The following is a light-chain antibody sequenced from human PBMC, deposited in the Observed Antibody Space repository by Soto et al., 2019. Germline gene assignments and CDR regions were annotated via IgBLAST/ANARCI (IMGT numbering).Light chain of an antibody. CDR2: GAS. V-gene: IGKV3-20*01. Sequence: EIVLTQSPGTLSLSPGERTTLSCRASKSVSSSYLAWYQQKPGQAPRRLIYGASTRATGIPDRFSGSGSGTGFTLTISRLEPEEFTVYYCQQYGRSPRTFGGGTKEEIK. J-gene: IGKJ4*01. CDR3: QQYGRSPRT. CDR1: KSVSSSY.